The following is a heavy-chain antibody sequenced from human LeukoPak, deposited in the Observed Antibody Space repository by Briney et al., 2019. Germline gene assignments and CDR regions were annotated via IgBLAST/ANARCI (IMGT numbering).Heavy chain of an antibody. V-gene: IGHV3-21*04. CDR1: GFTFSSYS. J-gene: IGHJ4*02. CDR3: ARVLDNLEYYFDH. Sequence: KPGGSLRLSCAASGFTFSSYSMNWVRQARGKGLEWVSSISSSSSYIYYADSVKGRFTISRDNAKNSLYLQMNSLRAEDTALYYCARVLDNLEYYFDHWGQGTLVTVSS. CDR2: ISSSSSYI. D-gene: IGHD3-9*01.